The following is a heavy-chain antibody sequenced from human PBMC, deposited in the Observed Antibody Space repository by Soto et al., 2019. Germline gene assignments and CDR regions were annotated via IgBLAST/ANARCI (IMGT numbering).Heavy chain of an antibody. V-gene: IGHV3-74*01. D-gene: IGHD3-10*01. CDR2: INSDGSST. CDR3: ARLPMVRGVIKYYHYGMDV. Sequence: GSLRLSCAASGFTFSSYWMHWVRQAPGKGLVWVSRINSDGSSTSYADSVKGRFTISRDNAKNTLYLQMNSLRAEDTAVYYCARLPMVRGVIKYYHYGMDVWGQGTTVTVSS. J-gene: IGHJ6*02. CDR1: GFTFSSYW.